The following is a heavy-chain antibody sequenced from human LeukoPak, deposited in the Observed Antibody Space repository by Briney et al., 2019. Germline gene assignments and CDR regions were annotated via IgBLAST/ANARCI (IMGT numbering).Heavy chain of an antibody. CDR1: GYSFTAHW. CDR3: ARHGHKIAAASDY. CDR2: IFPGDSDT. J-gene: IGHJ4*02. D-gene: IGHD6-13*01. V-gene: IGHV5-51*01. Sequence: GEPLKISCKGSGYSFTAHWIGWVRPMPGKGLEWMGMIFPGDSDTRYSPSFQGQVTISADKSISTAYLQWSSLKASDTAMYYCARHGHKIAAASDYWGQGTLVTVSS.